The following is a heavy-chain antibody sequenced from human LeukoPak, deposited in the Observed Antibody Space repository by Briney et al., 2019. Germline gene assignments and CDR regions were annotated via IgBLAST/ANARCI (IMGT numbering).Heavy chain of an antibody. V-gene: IGHV4-59*08. CDR1: GGSISSYY. D-gene: IGHD6-13*01. CDR3: ARHLRIEGQQLVLHYFDY. CDR2: IYYSGST. Sequence: SETLSLTCTVSGGSISSYYRSWIRRPPGKGLEWIGYIYYSGSTNYNPSLKSRVTISVDTSKNQFSLKLSSVTAADTAVYYCARHLRIEGQQLVLHYFDYWGQGTLVTVSS. J-gene: IGHJ4*02.